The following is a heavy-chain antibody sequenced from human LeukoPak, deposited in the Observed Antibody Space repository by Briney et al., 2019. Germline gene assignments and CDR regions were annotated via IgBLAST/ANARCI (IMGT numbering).Heavy chain of an antibody. Sequence: GGTLRLSCAASGFTFSSYGMSWVRQAPGKGLEWVSAISGSGGSTYYADSVKGRFTISRDNSKNTLYLQMNSLRAEDTAVYYCARERTPKHYYGSGNLDRYFDHWGQGTLVTVSS. D-gene: IGHD3-10*01. V-gene: IGHV3-23*01. CDR1: GFTFSSYG. CDR3: ARERTPKHYYGSGNLDRYFDH. CDR2: ISGSGGST. J-gene: IGHJ4*02.